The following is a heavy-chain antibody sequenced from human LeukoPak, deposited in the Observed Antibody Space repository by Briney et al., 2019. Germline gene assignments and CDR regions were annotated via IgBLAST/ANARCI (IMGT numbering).Heavy chain of an antibody. J-gene: IGHJ2*01. CDR3: ARRAGYCSGGTCFDWYFDL. Sequence: GGSLRLSCVASGFTFTSVYMSWVRQAPGKGLEWVANINLDGSEQYYVDSVKGRFTISRDNAKNSLYLQMNSLWAEDTAVYYCARRAGYCSGGTCFDWYFDLWGRGTLVIVSP. V-gene: IGHV3-7*01. CDR2: INLDGSEQ. D-gene: IGHD2-15*01. CDR1: GFTFTSVY.